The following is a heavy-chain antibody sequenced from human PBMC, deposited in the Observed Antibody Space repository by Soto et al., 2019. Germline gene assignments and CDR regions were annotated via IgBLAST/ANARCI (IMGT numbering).Heavy chain of an antibody. CDR3: AKDGHYYYDSSDYYQY. Sequence: GGSLRLSCAASGFSFSSYGMHWVRQAPGKGLEWVAVIWYDGSNKYYADSVKGRFTISRDNSKRTLSLQMNSLRAEDTAVYYCAKDGHYYYDSSDYYQYWGQGTLVTVS. D-gene: IGHD3-22*01. V-gene: IGHV3-33*06. CDR2: IWYDGSNK. J-gene: IGHJ4*02. CDR1: GFSFSSYG.